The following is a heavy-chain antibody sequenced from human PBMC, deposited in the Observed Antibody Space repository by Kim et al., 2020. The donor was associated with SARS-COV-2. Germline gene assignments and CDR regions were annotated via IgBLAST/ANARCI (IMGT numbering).Heavy chain of an antibody. J-gene: IGHJ3*02. CDR1: GYTFSDHF. V-gene: IGHV3-11*01. CDR2: ISRPGTDP. CDR3: ARIDSSRATDI. Sequence: GGSLRLSCAASGYTFSDHFMSWIRQAPGKGLEWISYISRPGTDPYYADSVKGRFTISRDNADNSLYLQMNSLRVDDTAVYYCARIDSSRATDIWGQGTMVTVSS. D-gene: IGHD2-21*01.